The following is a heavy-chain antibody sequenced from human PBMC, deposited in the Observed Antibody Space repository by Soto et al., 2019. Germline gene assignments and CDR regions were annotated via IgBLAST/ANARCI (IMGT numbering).Heavy chain of an antibody. D-gene: IGHD2-2*01. CDR3: ARLGGYCSTTGCYGYYAMDV. CDR2: IYYSGST. CDR1: GGSISSYY. Sequence: PSETLSLTCTVSGGSISSYYWSWIRQPPGKGLEWIGYIYYSGSTNYNPYLKSQVTITVDTSKNQFSMKMSYVTAADTAFYYCARLGGYCSTTGCYGYYAMDVWGQGTTVTVSS. V-gene: IGHV4-59*08. J-gene: IGHJ6*02.